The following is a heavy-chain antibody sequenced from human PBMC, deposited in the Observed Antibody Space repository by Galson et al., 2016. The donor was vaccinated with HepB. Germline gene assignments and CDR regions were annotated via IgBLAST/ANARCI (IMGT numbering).Heavy chain of an antibody. CDR3: SRARTSWFHLGDS. CDR1: GFRFSSYG. V-gene: IGHV3-33*01. D-gene: IGHD1-14*01. J-gene: IGHJ4*02. Sequence: SLRLSCAASGFRFSSYGMHWVRQAPGKGQEWVAVVWHDGSNKYYADSVRGRFTISRDNSKTTLYLQMNSLRAEDTAVYYCSRARTSWFHLGDSWDQGTPVTVSS. CDR2: VWHDGSNK.